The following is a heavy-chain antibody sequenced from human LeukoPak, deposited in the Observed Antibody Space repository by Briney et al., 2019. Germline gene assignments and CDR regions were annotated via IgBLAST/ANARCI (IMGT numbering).Heavy chain of an antibody. CDR2: INPNSGGT. D-gene: IGHD5-18*01. V-gene: IGHV1-2*04. Sequence: GASVKVSCKASGHTFTGYYMHWVRQAPGQGLEWMGWINPNSGGTNYAQKFQGWVTMTRDTSISTAYMELSRLRSDDTAVYYCGGEGGGGIQLWPYYDYWGQGTLVTVSS. J-gene: IGHJ4*02. CDR1: GHTFTGYY. CDR3: GGEGGGGIQLWPYYDY.